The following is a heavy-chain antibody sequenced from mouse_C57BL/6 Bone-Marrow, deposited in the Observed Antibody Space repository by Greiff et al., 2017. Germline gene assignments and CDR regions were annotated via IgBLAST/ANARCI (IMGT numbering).Heavy chain of an antibody. Sequence: EVKLLESGGGLVKPGGSLKLSCAASGFTFSDYGMHWVRQAPEKGLEWVAYISSSSSTIYYADTVKGRFTISRDNAKNTLFLQMTSLRSADTAMYYCARDYYGRIAWFAYLGQGTLVTVSA. D-gene: IGHD1-1*01. J-gene: IGHJ3*01. CDR2: ISSSSSTI. CDR1: GFTFSDYG. V-gene: IGHV5-17*01. CDR3: ARDYYGRIAWFAY.